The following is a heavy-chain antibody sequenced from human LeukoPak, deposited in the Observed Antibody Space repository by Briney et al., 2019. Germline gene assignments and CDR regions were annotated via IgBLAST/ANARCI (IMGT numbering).Heavy chain of an antibody. J-gene: IGHJ1*01. CDR2: INPNSGGT. Sequence: ASVKVSCKASGYTFTGYYMHWVRQAPGQGLEWMGRINPNSGGTNYAQKFQGRVTITTDESTSTAYMELSSLRSEDTAVYYCARDLRSSSYYYDSSGSNKGTYFQHWGQGTLVTVSS. CDR1: GYTFTGYY. CDR3: ARDLRSSSYYYDSSGSNKGTYFQH. V-gene: IGHV1-2*06. D-gene: IGHD3-22*01.